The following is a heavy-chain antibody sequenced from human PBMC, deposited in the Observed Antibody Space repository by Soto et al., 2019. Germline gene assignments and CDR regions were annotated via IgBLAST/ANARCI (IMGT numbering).Heavy chain of an antibody. J-gene: IGHJ6*03. V-gene: IGHV3-33*01. CDR3: ARGSYGYYYYYMDV. D-gene: IGHD1-26*01. CDR2: IWYDGSNK. Sequence: PGGSLRLSCAASGFTFSSYGMHWVRQAPGKGLEWVAVIWYDGSNKYYADSVKGRFTISRDNSKNTLYLQMNSLRAEDTAVYYCARGSYGYYYYYMDVWGKGTTVTVSS. CDR1: GFTFSSYG.